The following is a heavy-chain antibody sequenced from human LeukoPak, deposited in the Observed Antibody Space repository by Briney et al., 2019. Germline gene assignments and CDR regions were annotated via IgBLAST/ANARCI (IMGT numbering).Heavy chain of an antibody. CDR3: ARDRYYYDSSGYYHETNYYYYGMDV. V-gene: IGHV1-69*06. D-gene: IGHD3-22*01. J-gene: IGHJ6*02. Sequence: ASVKVSCKASGGTFSSYAISWVRQAPGQGLEWMGGIIPIFGTANYAQKFQGRVTITADKSTSTAYMELSSLRSEDTAVYYCARDRYYYDSSGYYHETNYYYYGMDVWGQGTTVTVSS. CDR1: GGTFSSYA. CDR2: IIPIFGTA.